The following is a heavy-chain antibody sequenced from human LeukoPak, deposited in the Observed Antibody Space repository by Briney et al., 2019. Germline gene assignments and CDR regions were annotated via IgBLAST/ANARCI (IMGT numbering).Heavy chain of an antibody. J-gene: IGHJ4*02. Sequence: PSETLSLTCAVYGGSFSGYYWSWIRQPPGKGLEWIGEINHSGSTNYNLSLKSRVTISVDTSKNQFSLKLSSVTAADTAVYYCASSYRWLVLDYWGQGTLVTVSS. CDR1: GGSFSGYY. CDR3: ASSYRWLVLDY. V-gene: IGHV4-34*01. D-gene: IGHD6-19*01. CDR2: INHSGST.